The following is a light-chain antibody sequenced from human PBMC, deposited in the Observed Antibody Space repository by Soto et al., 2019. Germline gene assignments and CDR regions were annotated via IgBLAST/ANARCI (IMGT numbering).Light chain of an antibody. J-gene: IGKJ2*01. CDR2: DAS. Sequence: EIVLTQSPATLSLSPGERATLSCRASQSVGSFLAWYQQKPGQSPRLLIYDASNRATGIPARLSGSRSVTDFTLTISSLEPEDFAVYFWQQCGYWPRTFGQGTKLEIK. CDR3: QQCGYWPRT. V-gene: IGKV3-11*01. CDR1: QSVGSF.